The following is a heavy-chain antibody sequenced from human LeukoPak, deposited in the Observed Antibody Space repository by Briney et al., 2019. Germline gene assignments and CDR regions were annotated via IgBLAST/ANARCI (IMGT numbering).Heavy chain of an antibody. Sequence: PSETLSLTCTVSGGSISSSSYYWGWIRQPPGKGLEWIGSIYYSGSTYYNPSLKSRVTISVDRSKNQFSLKLSSVTAADTAVYYCAITRGGRYYYGSGSYRVFDYWGQGTLVTVSS. D-gene: IGHD3-10*01. CDR1: GGSISSSSYY. J-gene: IGHJ4*02. CDR3: AITRGGRYYYGSGSYRVFDY. V-gene: IGHV4-39*07. CDR2: IYYSGST.